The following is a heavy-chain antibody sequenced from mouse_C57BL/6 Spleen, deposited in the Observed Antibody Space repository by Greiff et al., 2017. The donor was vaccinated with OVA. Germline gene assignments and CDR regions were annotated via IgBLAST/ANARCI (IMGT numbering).Heavy chain of an antibody. Sequence: EVQLVESGGGLVKPGGSLKLSCAASGFTFSSYAMSWVRQTPEKGLEWVATISDGGSYTYYPDNVKGRFTISRDNAKNNLYLQMSHLKSEDTAMYYCARRTTVGYAMDYWGQGTSVTVSS. V-gene: IGHV5-4*01. CDR2: ISDGGSYT. CDR3: ARRTTVGYAMDY. D-gene: IGHD1-1*01. CDR1: GFTFSSYA. J-gene: IGHJ4*01.